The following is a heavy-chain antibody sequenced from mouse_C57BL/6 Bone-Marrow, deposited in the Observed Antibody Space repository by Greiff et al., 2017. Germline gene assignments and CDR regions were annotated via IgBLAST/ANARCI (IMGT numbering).Heavy chain of an antibody. CDR2: IHPNSGST. Sequence: QVQLQQPGAELVKPGASVKLSCKASGYTFTSYWMHWVKQRPGQGLEWIGMIHPNSGSTNYNEKFKSKATLTVDKSSSTAYMQLSSLTSEGSAVYYCTSKLAYFDYWGQGTTLTVSS. CDR3: TSKLAYFDY. CDR1: GYTFTSYW. J-gene: IGHJ2*01. V-gene: IGHV1-64*01. D-gene: IGHD4-1*01.